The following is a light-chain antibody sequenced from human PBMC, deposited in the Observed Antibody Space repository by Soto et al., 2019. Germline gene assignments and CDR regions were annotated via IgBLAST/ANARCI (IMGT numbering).Light chain of an antibody. V-gene: IGKV3-11*01. Sequence: EIVLTQSPATLSLSPGERATLSCRASQSVNSYLALYQQKPGQAPRLLIYDASNRATGIPARFSGSGSGTDFTLTISRLQPEDFATYYCLQFYNFSWTFGQGTKVDIK. CDR1: QSVNSY. CDR2: DAS. CDR3: LQFYNFSWT. J-gene: IGKJ1*01.